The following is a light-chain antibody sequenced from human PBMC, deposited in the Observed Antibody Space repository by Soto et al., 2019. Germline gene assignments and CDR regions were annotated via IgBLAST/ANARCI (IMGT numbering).Light chain of an antibody. CDR2: LNS. J-gene: IGLJ2*01. CDR3: ASWDDSLNGAV. V-gene: IGLV1-44*01. CDR1: RSNIGRNA. Sequence: QSVLTQPPSASGTPGQTVSISCAGSRSNIGRNAVSWYQQLPGPAPKLLIFLNSQRPSGVPDRFSGSKSGTSASLAISGLQSEDEADYYCASWDDSLNGAVFGGGTKLTVL.